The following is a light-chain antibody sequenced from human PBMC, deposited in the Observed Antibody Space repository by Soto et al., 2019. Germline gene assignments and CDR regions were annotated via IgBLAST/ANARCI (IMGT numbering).Light chain of an antibody. J-gene: IGKJ2*01. CDR1: QSISTY. Sequence: DIQMTQSPSTLSASVGDRVTLTCRASQSISTYLAWYQHKPGKAPRLLIYHASSLASGVPSRFSGDGSGTEFTLTISSLQPDDFATYYCQQYNRYSYTFGQGTRLEIK. V-gene: IGKV1-5*01. CDR3: QQYNRYSYT. CDR2: HAS.